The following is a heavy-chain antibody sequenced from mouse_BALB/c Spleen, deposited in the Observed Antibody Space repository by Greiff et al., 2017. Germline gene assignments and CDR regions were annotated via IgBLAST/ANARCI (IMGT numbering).Heavy chain of an antibody. Sequence: EVQLQESGPSLVKPSQTLSLTCSVTGDSITSGYWNWIRKFPGNKLEYMGYISYSGSTYYNPSLKSRISITRDTSKNQYYLQLNSVTTEDTATYYCARRGYDVGYWYFDVWGAGTTVTVSS. J-gene: IGHJ1*01. CDR1: GDSITSGY. CDR3: ARRGYDVGYWYFDV. CDR2: ISYSGST. D-gene: IGHD2-2*01. V-gene: IGHV3-8*02.